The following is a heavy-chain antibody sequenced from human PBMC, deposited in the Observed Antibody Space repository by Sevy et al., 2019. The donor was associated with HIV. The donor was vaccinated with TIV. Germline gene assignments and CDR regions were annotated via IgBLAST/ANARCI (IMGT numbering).Heavy chain of an antibody. CDR1: GFSFSRYW. D-gene: IGHD6-13*01. J-gene: IGHJ4*02. Sequence: GGSLRLSCEASGFSFSRYWMSWVRQTPEKGLEWVANIKQDGSEKTYVDSVKGRFTISRDNAKNSLYLQMNSLRVEDTALYYCVRAIAAAGSFWGQGTLVTVSS. V-gene: IGHV3-7*01. CDR3: VRAIAAAGSF. CDR2: IKQDGSEK.